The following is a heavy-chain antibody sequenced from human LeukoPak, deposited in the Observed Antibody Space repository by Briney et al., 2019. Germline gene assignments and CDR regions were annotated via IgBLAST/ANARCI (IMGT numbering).Heavy chain of an antibody. Sequence: SVKVSCKVSGYTLTELSMHWVRQAPGKGLEWMGRIIPILGIANYAQKFQGRVTITADKFTSTAYMELSSLRSEDTAVYYCARSGILTGSYYFDYWGQGTLVTVSS. V-gene: IGHV1-69*02. CDR2: IIPILGIA. J-gene: IGHJ4*02. CDR1: GYTLTELS. CDR3: ARSGILTGSYYFDY. D-gene: IGHD3-9*01.